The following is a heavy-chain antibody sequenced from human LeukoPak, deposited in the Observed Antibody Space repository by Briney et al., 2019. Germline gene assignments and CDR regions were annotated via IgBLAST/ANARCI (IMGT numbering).Heavy chain of an antibody. D-gene: IGHD3-10*02. CDR2: ISSSGSTI. CDR1: GFTFSGYG. V-gene: IGHV3-48*04. CDR3: AELGITMIGGV. Sequence: GGSLRLSCAASGFTFSGYGMNWVRQAPGKGLEWVSYISSSGSTIYYADSVKGRFTISRDNAKNSLYLQMNSLRAEDTAVYYCAELGITMIGGVWGKGTTVTIS. J-gene: IGHJ6*03.